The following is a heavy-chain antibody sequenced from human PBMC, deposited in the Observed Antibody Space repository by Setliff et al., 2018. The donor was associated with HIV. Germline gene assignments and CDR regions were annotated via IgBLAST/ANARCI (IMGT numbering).Heavy chain of an antibody. D-gene: IGHD6-13*01. CDR1: GGSISAGVYY. J-gene: IGHJ4*02. CDR3: ARVYSRSWFFFDH. CDR2: ISASGST. Sequence: LSLTCTVSGGSISAGVYYWSWIRQPADKALEWIGRISASGSTNYNPSLESRVPLSIDTSNNQFSLKLTSVTAADTAVYYCARVYSRSWFFFDHWGQGILVTVSS. V-gene: IGHV4-61*02.